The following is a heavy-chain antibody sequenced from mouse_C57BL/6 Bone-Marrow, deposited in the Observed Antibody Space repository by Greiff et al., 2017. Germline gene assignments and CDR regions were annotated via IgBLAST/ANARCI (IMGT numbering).Heavy chain of an antibody. CDR3: ARCSSFRYWYFDV. CDR2: INPNNGGT. D-gene: IGHD1-1*01. CDR1: GYTFTDYY. V-gene: IGHV1-26*01. Sequence: EVQLQQSGPELVKPGASVKISCKASGYTFTDYYMNWVKQSHGKSLEWIGDINPNNGGTSYNQKFKGKATLTVDKSSSTAYMELRSLTSEDSAVYYCARCSSFRYWYFDVWGTGTTVTVSS. J-gene: IGHJ1*03.